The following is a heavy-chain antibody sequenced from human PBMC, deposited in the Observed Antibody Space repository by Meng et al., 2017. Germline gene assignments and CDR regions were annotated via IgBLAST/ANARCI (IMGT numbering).Heavy chain of an antibody. J-gene: IGHJ4*02. Sequence: ASVQVSCKASGYTFTSYGISWVRQAPGQGLEWMGWISAYNGNTNYAQKLQGRVTMTTDTSTSTAYMELRSLRSDGTAVYYCARGGGIIMVRGVRRLDYWGQGTLFTVSS. CDR1: GYTFTSYG. CDR3: ARGGGIIMVRGVRRLDY. CDR2: ISAYNGNT. D-gene: IGHD3-10*01. V-gene: IGHV1-18*01.